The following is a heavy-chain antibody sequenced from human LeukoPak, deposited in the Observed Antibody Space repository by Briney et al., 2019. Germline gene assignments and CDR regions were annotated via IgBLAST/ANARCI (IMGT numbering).Heavy chain of an antibody. V-gene: IGHV1-2*02. D-gene: IGHD2-2*01. J-gene: IGHJ5*02. CDR2: INPNSGGT. Sequence: ASVKVSCKASGYTFTGYYMHWVRQAPGQGLEWMGWINPNSGGTNYAQKFQGRVTMTRGTSISTAYMELSRLRSDDTAVYYCARDRGIVVVPAAMTHNWFDPWGQGTLVTVSS. CDR3: ARDRGIVVVPAAMTHNWFDP. CDR1: GYTFTGYY.